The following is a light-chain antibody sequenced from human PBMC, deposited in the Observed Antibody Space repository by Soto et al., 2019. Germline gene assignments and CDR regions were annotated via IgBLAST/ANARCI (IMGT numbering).Light chain of an antibody. Sequence: ESMLTQSPGTLSLSPGERATLSCRASQSVSTRDLAWYQQTPVQAPRLLISGASIRAAGIPERFSGSGSRTDCTLSISRVDTEDFAVYYCHQFGRSPLAFNFGQGTKVEI. CDR3: HQFGRSPLAFN. V-gene: IGKV3-20*01. J-gene: IGKJ2*01. CDR1: QSVSTRD. CDR2: GAS.